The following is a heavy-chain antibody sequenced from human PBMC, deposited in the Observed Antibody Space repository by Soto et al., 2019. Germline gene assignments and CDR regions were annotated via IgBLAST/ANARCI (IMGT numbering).Heavy chain of an antibody. Sequence: PSETLSLTCTVSGGSISSGGYYWSWIRQHPGKGLEWIGYIYYSGSTFYNPSLKSRVTISVDTSKNQFSLKLSSVTAADTAVYYCGRDRATKPNPYYCYCYMDVWGKGTTVTFSS. CDR1: GGSISSGGYY. CDR2: IYYSGST. D-gene: IGHD5-12*01. CDR3: GRDRATKPNPYYCYCYMDV. J-gene: IGHJ6*03. V-gene: IGHV4-31*03.